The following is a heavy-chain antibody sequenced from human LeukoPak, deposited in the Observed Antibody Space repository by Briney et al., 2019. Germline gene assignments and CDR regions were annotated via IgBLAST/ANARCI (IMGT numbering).Heavy chain of an antibody. D-gene: IGHD3-10*01. J-gene: IGHJ4*02. Sequence: ASVKVSCKASGYTFTGYYMHWVRQAPGQGLEWMGWINPNSGGTNYAQKFQGRVTMTRDTSTSTVYMELSSLRSEDTAVYYCARAVDRGADYWGQGTLVTVSS. CDR3: ARAVDRGADY. CDR2: INPNSGGT. CDR1: GYTFTGYY. V-gene: IGHV1-2*02.